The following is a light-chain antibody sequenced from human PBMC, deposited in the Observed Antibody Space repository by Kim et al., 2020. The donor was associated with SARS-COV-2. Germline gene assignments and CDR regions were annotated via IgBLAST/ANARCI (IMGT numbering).Light chain of an antibody. CDR1: TSKLGAGYD. CDR2: SNS. CDR3: QSFDSGLSLWV. Sequence: QRVTISCAWTTSKLGAGYDVHWDQNLPGTAPKLLIYSNSNRPSGVPDRFSGAKADTSASLAISGLQAEDEADYYCQSFDSGLSLWVFGGGTKVTVL. J-gene: IGLJ3*02. V-gene: IGLV1-40*01.